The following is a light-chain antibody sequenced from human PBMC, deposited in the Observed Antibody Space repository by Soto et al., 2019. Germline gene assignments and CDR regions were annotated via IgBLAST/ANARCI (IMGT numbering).Light chain of an antibody. CDR1: QSVSSSY. CDR2: GAS. V-gene: IGKV3-20*01. Sequence: EIVLTQSPGTLSLSPGERATLSCRASQSVSSSYLAWYQQKPGQAPRLLIYGASSRATGIPDRFSGSGSGTDFTLTISRLEPEDFAVSHCQQYGSAPQTFGQGTKV. CDR3: QQYGSAPQT. J-gene: IGKJ1*01.